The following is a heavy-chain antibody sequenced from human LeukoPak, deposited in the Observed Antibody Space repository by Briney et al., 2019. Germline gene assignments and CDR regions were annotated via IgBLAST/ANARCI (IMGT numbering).Heavy chain of an antibody. V-gene: IGHV3-23*01. CDR1: GFTFSNYA. CDR2: ISGSGGNT. D-gene: IGHD6-13*01. Sequence: PGGSLRLSCAASGFTFSNYAMSWVRQAPGKGLEWVSGISGSGGNTYHADSVKGRFTISRDNSKNALYLQMNSLRAEDTAVYYCAKDRAAAGTRDWFDPWGQGTLVTVSS. CDR3: AKDRAAAGTRDWFDP. J-gene: IGHJ5*02.